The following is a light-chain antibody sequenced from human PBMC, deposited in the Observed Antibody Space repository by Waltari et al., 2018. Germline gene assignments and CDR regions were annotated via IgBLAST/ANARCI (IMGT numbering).Light chain of an antibody. CDR1: STDVRSYNL. J-gene: IGLJ2*01. CDR2: EGS. V-gene: IGLV2-23*01. Sequence: QSALTQPASASGPPRQSITTSCTGTSTDVRSYNLVSQYQQHPVKAPQLMIYEGSKRPSGVSNRFSGSKSGNTASLTISGLQAEDEADYYCCSYAGSSTYVVFGGGTKLTVL. CDR3: CSYAGSSTYVV.